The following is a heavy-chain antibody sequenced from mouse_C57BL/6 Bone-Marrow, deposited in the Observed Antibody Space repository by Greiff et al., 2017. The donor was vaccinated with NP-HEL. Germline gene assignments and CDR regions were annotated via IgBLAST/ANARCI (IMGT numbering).Heavy chain of an antibody. CDR2: INPNNGGT. V-gene: IGHV1-53*01. D-gene: IGHD3-2*02. J-gene: IGHJ2*01. Sequence: VQLQQPGTELVKPGASVKLSCKASGYTFTSYWMHCLKQRPGQGLEWIGNINPNNGGTNENEKFKTKATLTVDKSSSTAYMQLSSLTSEDSAVYYCSRDSGYAFDYWGQGTTLTVSS. CDR1: GYTFTSYW. CDR3: SRDSGYAFDY.